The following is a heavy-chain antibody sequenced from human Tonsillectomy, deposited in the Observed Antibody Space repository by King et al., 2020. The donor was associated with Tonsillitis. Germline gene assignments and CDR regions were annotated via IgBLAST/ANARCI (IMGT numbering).Heavy chain of an antibody. Sequence: VQLQESGPGLVKPSETLSLTCTVSGGSISSYYWSWIRQPPGKGLEWIGYIYYSGSTNYNPSLKSRVTISVDTSKNQFSLKLSSVTAADTAVYYCARVRASIAARPGPTLDYWGQGTLVTVSS. CDR3: ARVRASIAARPGPTLDY. D-gene: IGHD6-6*01. V-gene: IGHV4-59*01. J-gene: IGHJ4*02. CDR1: GGSISSYY. CDR2: IYYSGST.